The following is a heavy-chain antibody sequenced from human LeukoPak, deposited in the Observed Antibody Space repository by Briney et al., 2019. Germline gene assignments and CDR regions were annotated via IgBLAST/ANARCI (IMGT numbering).Heavy chain of an antibody. D-gene: IGHD3-9*01. CDR2: ISYDGSDK. V-gene: IGHV3-30*02. CDR3: AKDLYDMYYMDV. Sequence: GGSLRLSCAASNFTFGSYGMNWVRHVPGKGLEWVAYISYDGSDKYYTDSVKGRFTISRDNSKNTLYLQMNSLRAEDTAVYYCAKDLYDMYYMDVWGKGTTVTVSS. J-gene: IGHJ6*03. CDR1: NFTFGSYG.